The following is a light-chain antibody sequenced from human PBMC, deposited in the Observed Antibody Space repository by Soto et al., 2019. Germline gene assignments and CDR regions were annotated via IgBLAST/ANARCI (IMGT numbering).Light chain of an antibody. V-gene: IGKV1-33*01. CDR2: DAS. CDR3: QEYEKLFS. Sequence: DIQMNKSPSSLSAAVGDSXXXXCQASQDINNYLNWYQQKPGKAPKLLIYDASNLEAGVPSRFSGSGSGTHFTLTISSLQPEDIATYYCQEYEKLFSFGPGTKVDIK. J-gene: IGKJ3*01. CDR1: QDINNY.